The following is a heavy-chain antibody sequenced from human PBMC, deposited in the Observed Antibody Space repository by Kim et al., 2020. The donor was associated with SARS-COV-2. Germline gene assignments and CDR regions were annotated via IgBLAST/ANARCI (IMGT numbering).Heavy chain of an antibody. V-gene: IGHV3-21*01. J-gene: IGHJ6*02. D-gene: IGHD3-9*01. CDR1: GFTFSYYG. CDR2: ISGGSSSI. Sequence: GVSLRLSCAASGFTFSYYGMNWVRQAPGKGLEWVSSISGGSSSIYYADSVKGRFTISRDNAENSLSLQMNSLRAEDTAVYYCARDYRVADYDRTAYGMDVWGQGTTVTVSS. CDR3: ARDYRVADYDRTAYGMDV.